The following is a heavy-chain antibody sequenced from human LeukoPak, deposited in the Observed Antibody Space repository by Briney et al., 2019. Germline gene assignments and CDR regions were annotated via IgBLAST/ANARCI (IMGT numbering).Heavy chain of an antibody. J-gene: IGHJ4*02. CDR3: ARADDYDYYFDY. D-gene: IGHD3-16*01. CDR2: IYYSGST. V-gene: IGHV4-61*01. CDR1: GGSVSSGSYY. Sequence: SETLSLTCTVSGGSVSSGSYYWSWIRQPPGKALEWIGYIYYSGSTNYNPSLKSRVTISVDTSKNQFSLKLSSVTAADTAVYYCARADDYDYYFDYWGQGTLVTVSS.